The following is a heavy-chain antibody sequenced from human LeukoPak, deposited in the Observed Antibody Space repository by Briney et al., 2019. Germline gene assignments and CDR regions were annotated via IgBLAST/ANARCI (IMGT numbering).Heavy chain of an antibody. J-gene: IGHJ1*01. CDR3: AMYYYDSSGYYHDQYFQH. Sequence: SETLSLTCAVFGGSFSGHYWSWIRQPPGKGLEWIGEINHSGSTNYNPSLKSRVTISVDRSKNQFSLKLSSVTAADTAVYYCAMYYYDSSGYYHDQYFQHWGQGTLVTVSS. CDR1: GGSFSGHY. CDR2: INHSGST. D-gene: IGHD3-22*01. V-gene: IGHV4-34*01.